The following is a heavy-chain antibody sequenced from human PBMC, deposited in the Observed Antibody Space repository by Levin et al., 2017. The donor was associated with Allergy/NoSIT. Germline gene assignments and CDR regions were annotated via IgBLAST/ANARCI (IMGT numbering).Heavy chain of an antibody. CDR3: ARRNRPFDY. D-gene: IGHD1-14*01. J-gene: IGHJ4*02. CDR2: ISSTGNTI. Sequence: GESLKISCAASGFTFSDYYMSWIRQAPGKGLEWVSYISSTGNTIYYADSVKGRFTISRDNAKNSLYLQMNSLRAEDTAVYYCARRNRPFDYWGQGTLVTVSS. CDR1: GFTFSDYY. V-gene: IGHV3-11*01.